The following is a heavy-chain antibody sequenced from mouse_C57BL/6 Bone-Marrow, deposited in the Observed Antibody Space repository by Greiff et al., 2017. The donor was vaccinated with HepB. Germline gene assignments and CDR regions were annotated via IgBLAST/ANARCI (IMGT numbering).Heavy chain of an antibody. CDR2: IHPNSGST. D-gene: IGHD1-1*01. CDR3: EKRRGSSCDSYYAMDY. J-gene: IGHJ4*01. Sequence: QVQLQQSGAELVKPGASVKLSCKASGYTFTSYWMHWVKQRPGQGLEWIGMIHPNSGSTNYNEKFKSKATLTVDKSSSTAYMQLSSLTSEDTAVYYGEKRRGSSCDSYYAMDYGGQGTAVTVSA. V-gene: IGHV1-64*01. CDR1: GYTFTSYW.